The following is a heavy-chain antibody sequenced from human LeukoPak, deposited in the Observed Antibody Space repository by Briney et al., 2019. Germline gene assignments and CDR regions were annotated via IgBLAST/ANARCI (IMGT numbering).Heavy chain of an antibody. V-gene: IGHV4-34*01. CDR1: GGSFSGYY. CDR3: ARIGRWLQFSSDY. J-gene: IGHJ4*02. D-gene: IGHD5-24*01. Sequence: SETLSLTCAVYGGSFSGYYWSWIRQPPGKGLEWIGEINHSGSTNYNPSLKSRVTISADTSKNQFSLKLSSVTAADTAVYYCARIGRWLQFSSDYWGQGTLVTVSS. CDR2: INHSGST.